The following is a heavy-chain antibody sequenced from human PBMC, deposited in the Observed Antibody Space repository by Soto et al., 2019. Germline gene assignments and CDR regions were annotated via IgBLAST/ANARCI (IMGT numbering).Heavy chain of an antibody. V-gene: IGHV1-69*13. CDR2: IIPIFGTA. Sequence: ASVKVSCKASGGTFSSYAISWVREAPGQGLEWMGGIIPIFGTANYAQKFQGGVTITADESTSTAYMELSSLRSEDTAVYYCARGAPILEWFSWFDPWDRVTLVTVST. CDR3: ARGAPILEWFSWFDP. CDR1: GGTFSSYA. D-gene: IGHD3-3*01. J-gene: IGHJ5*02.